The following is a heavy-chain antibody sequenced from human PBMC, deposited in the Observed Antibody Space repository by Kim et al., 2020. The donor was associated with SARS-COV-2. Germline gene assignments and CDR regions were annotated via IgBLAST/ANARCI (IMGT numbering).Heavy chain of an antibody. J-gene: IGHJ4*02. CDR2: GSGGST. Sequence: GSGGSTYYADSVKGRFTISGDNSKNTLYLQMNSLRAEDTAVYYCAKETGSGFDYWGQGTLVTVSS. CDR3: AKETGSGFDY. D-gene: IGHD3-10*01. V-gene: IGHV3-23*01.